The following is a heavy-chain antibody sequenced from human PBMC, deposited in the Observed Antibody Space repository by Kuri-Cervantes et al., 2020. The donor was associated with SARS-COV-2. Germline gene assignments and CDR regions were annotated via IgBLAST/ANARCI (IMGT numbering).Heavy chain of an antibody. V-gene: IGHV3-7*01. CDR2: IKQDGSEK. J-gene: IGHJ4*02. CDR1: GFTFSSYW. CDR3: ARDLVGYSYGYADY. D-gene: IGHD5-18*01. Sequence: GESLKISCEVSGFTFSSYWMSWVRQAPGKGLEWVANIKQDGSEKYYVDSVNGRFIISRDNAKNSLYLQMNSLRAEDTAVYYCARDLVGYSYGYADYWGQGTLVTVSS.